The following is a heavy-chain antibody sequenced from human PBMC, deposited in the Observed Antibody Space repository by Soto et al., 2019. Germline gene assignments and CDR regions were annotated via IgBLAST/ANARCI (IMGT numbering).Heavy chain of an antibody. CDR2: IYTSGST. Sequence: SATLSITCTVSGGSISSYFGSWIRQPAGKGLEWIGRIYTSGSTNYNPSLKSRVTMSVDTSKNQFSLKLSSVTAADTAVYYCARESTVVTLRTFDIWGQGTRVTVSS. CDR3: ARESTVVTLRTFDI. J-gene: IGHJ3*02. V-gene: IGHV4-4*07. D-gene: IGHD2-21*02. CDR1: GGSISSYF.